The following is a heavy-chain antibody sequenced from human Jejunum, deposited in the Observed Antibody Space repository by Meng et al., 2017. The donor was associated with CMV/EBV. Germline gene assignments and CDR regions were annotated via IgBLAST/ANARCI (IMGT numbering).Heavy chain of an antibody. CDR3: AMSRRRGHSGYVDFDY. J-gene: IGHJ4*02. V-gene: IGHV5-51*01. D-gene: IGHD5-12*01. Sequence: GYAFANCWIGWVRQLPGKGQEWVGIIYPGEYGTRYSPSYQGQVTISADKSVSSASLQWSSLKASDTAIYYCAMSRRRGHSGYVDFDYWGQGTLVTVSS. CDR2: IYPGEYGT. CDR1: GYAFANCW.